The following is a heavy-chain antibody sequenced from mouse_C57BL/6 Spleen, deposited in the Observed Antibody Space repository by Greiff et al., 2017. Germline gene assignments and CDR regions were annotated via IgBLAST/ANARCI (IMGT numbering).Heavy chain of an antibody. Sequence: EVMLVESGGGLVKPGGSLKLSCAASGFTFSDYGMHWVRQAPEKGLEWVAYISSGSSNNYYADTEKGRFPISRDNAKNTLFLQITSLRSEDTAMYYCARSNSPYYFDYWGQGTTLTVSS. D-gene: IGHD2-12*01. CDR1: GFTFSDYG. CDR2: ISSGSSNN. J-gene: IGHJ2*01. CDR3: ARSNSPYYFDY. V-gene: IGHV5-17*01.